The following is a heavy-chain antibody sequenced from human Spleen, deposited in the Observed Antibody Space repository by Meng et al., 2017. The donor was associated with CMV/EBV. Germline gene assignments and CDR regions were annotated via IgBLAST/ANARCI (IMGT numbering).Heavy chain of an antibody. CDR2: IYYSGNS. J-gene: IGHJ5*02. CDR1: GYSISSGYY. CDR3: VRDERDTYVFRGDP. V-gene: IGHV4-38-2*02. Sequence: SETLSLTCSVSGYSISSGYYWGWIRQPPGKGLEWIGSIYYSGNSYYTPSLKSRVTLSVDTSKNQFSLKLSSVNAADTAVYYCVRDERDTYVFRGDPWGQGTLVTVSS. D-gene: IGHD3-16*01.